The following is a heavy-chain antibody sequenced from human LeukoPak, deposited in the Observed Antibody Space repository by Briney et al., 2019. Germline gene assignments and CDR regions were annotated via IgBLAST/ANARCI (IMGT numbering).Heavy chain of an antibody. CDR3: ARELYYDATIGY. D-gene: IGHD3-3*01. CDR1: GYTFTSYG. CDR2: IIPIFGTA. V-gene: IGHV1-69*13. Sequence: SVKVSCKASGYTFTSYGISWVRQAPGQGLEWMGGIIPIFGTANYAQKFQGRVTITADESTSTAYMELSSLRSEDTAVYYCARELYYDATIGYWGQGTLVTVSS. J-gene: IGHJ4*02.